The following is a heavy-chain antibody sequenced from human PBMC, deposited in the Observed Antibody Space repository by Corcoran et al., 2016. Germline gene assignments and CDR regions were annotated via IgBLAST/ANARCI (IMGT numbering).Heavy chain of an antibody. V-gene: IGHV5-51*01. CDR2: IWPGDSDT. D-gene: IGHD2-21*01. CDR1: RYTFTTYW. CDR3: ARGEGAVPAFDS. J-gene: IGHJ3*02. Sequence: EVQLVQSGAEVKKPGESLKISCKGSRYTFTTYWIGWVRQMPGKGLEWIGIIWPGDSDTRYSPSFQGQVTIPADKSINTAYLQWSRLKASDNAMYYGARGEGAVPAFDSWGHGTMVTVSS.